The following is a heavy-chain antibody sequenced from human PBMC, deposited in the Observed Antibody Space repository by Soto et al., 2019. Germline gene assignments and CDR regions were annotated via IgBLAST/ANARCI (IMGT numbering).Heavy chain of an antibody. CDR1: GFTLSSYS. CDR2: ISSGSDTI. D-gene: IGHD3-16*01. CDR3: ARPGEGVLFYYALDV. V-gene: IGHV3-48*02. J-gene: IGHJ6*02. Sequence: PGGSLRLSCVASGFTLSSYSMNWVRQAPGKGLEWISYISSGSDTIYYADSVKGRFTVSRDNAKNSLYLQMNSLRDEDTAVYYCARPGEGVLFYYALDVWRQGTTVTVSS.